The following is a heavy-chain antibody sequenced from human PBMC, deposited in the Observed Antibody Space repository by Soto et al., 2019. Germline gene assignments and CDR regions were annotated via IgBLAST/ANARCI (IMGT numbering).Heavy chain of an antibody. CDR2: INHSGST. J-gene: IGHJ4*02. D-gene: IGHD1-26*01. CDR3: ARLAGSYHYFDY. Sequence: SETLSLTCAVYGGSFSGYYWSWIRQPPGKGLEWIGEINHSGSTNYNPSLKSRVTISVDTSKNQFSLKLSSVTAADTAVYYCARLAGSYHYFDYWGQGTLVTVSS. CDR1: GGSFSGYY. V-gene: IGHV4-34*01.